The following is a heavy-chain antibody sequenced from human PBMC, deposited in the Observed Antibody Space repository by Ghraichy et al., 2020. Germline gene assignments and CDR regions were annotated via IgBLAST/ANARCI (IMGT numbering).Heavy chain of an antibody. CDR3: TREAFTFIENWFDP. CDR2: VYYNGST. J-gene: IGHJ5*02. CDR1: GGSIRSYHW. D-gene: IGHD3-22*01. V-gene: IGHV4-4*02. Sequence: SETLSLTCAVSGGSIRSYHWWSWVRQPPGKGLEWIGEVYYNGSTNCNPSLKSRVTMSVDMSKNQFSLRLTSVTAADTAVYYCTREAFTFIENWFDPWGPGRRVTVSS.